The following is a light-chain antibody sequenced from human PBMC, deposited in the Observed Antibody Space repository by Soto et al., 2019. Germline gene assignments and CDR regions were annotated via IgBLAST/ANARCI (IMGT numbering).Light chain of an antibody. CDR3: QQSHNWYT. V-gene: IGKV3-15*01. CDR1: QYIGSA. Sequence: EVVLTQSPATLSVSPGDRATLSCRASQYIGSAVAWWYQQKPGQTPRLLIFGAYTRASGIPGRFSGSGSGTEFTLTINSLQSEDFAVYYCQQSHNWYTFGQGTKVDIK. CDR2: GAY. J-gene: IGKJ2*01.